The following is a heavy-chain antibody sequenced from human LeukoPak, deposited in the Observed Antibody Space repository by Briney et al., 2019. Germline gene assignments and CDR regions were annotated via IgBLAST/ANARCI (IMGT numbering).Heavy chain of an antibody. CDR2: ISYSGST. CDR3: ATYYYDSSGYLHYFDY. CDR1: GDSINSYY. J-gene: IGHJ4*02. D-gene: IGHD3-22*01. V-gene: IGHV4-59*08. Sequence: KSSETLSLTCTVSGDSINSYYWNWIRQPPGKGLEWVGYISYSGSTNYNPSLKSRVTISVDTSKNQFSLKLSSVTAADTAVYYCATYYYDSSGYLHYFDYWGQGTLVTVSS.